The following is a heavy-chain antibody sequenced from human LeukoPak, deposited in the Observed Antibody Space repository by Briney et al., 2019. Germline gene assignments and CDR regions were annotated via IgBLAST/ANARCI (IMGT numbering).Heavy chain of an antibody. CDR1: GGSIRSHY. CDR2: IYYSGST. J-gene: IGHJ5*02. V-gene: IGHV4-59*11. CDR3: AIMLRNSGFDP. Sequence: SETLSLTCTVSGGSIRSHYWSWIRQPPGKGLEWIGYIYYSGSTNYNPSLKSRVTISVDTSKNQFSLKLSSVTAADTAVYYCAIMLRNSGFDPWGQGTLVTVSS. D-gene: IGHD1-7*01.